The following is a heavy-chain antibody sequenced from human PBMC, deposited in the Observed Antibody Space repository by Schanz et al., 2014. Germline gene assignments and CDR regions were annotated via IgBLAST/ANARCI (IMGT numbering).Heavy chain of an antibody. D-gene: IGHD3-22*01. J-gene: IGHJ4*02. Sequence: EVQLVESGGGLVQPGGSLRLSCAASGFTFSTYAMTWVRQAPGKGLEWVSSISAGGTNTYYADSVKGRFTLSRDNSKNTLYLQMNSLRPEDTAVYYCAKEDRNHNSDYVYWGQGTLVTVSS. CDR2: ISAGGTNT. CDR3: AKEDRNHNSDYVY. V-gene: IGHV3-23*04. CDR1: GFTFSTYA.